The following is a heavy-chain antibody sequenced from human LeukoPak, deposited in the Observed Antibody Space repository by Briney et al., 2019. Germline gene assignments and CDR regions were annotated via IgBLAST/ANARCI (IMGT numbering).Heavy chain of an antibody. CDR2: ISGSGGST. D-gene: IGHD2-2*01. V-gene: IGHV3-23*01. CDR1: GFTFSSYA. CDR3: AKDRAPVVVPHYFDY. J-gene: IGHJ4*02. Sequence: PGGSLRLSCAASGFTFSSYAMSWVRQAPGKGLEWVSAISGSGGSTYYADSVKGRFTISRDNSKNTLYLQMNSLRAEDTAVYYCAKDRAPVVVPHYFDYWGQGTLVTVSS.